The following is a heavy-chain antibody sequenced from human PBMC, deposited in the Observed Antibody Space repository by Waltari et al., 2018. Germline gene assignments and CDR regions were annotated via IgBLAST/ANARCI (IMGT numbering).Heavy chain of an antibody. CDR2: INDSGNT. D-gene: IGHD3-22*01. CDR1: GGSFSGYY. Sequence: QVQLQQWGAGVMKPSETLSLTCAVYGGSFSGYYWTWIRQPPVKGLEWMGEINDSGNTNYISSLKTRLSIPIYTSKNQFSLKLTSVTAADTAMYYCARHGRIRAVALIEYWGPGTLVTVSS. CDR3: ARHGRIRAVALIEY. V-gene: IGHV4-34*01. J-gene: IGHJ4*02.